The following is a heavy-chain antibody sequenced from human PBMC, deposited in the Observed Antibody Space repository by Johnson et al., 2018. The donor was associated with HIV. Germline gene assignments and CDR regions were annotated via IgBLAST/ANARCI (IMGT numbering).Heavy chain of an antibody. D-gene: IGHD6-13*01. CDR2: IKYDASEK. Sequence: VQLVESGGGLVQPGGSLRLSCAASGFTFRTYWMAWVRQAPEKGPEWVANIKYDASEKYYVDSVKGRFIISRDNAKNSLYLEMSSLRAEDTAVYFCARLDHYPSSWYLTYAFDIWGQGTMVTVSS. J-gene: IGHJ3*02. CDR1: GFTFRTYW. CDR3: ARLDHYPSSWYLTYAFDI. V-gene: IGHV3-7*05.